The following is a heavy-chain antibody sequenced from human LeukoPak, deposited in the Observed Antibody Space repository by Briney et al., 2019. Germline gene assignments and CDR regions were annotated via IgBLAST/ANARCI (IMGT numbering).Heavy chain of an antibody. V-gene: IGHV4-59*01. CDR3: ARAGQWLSYYYMDV. CDR2: IYYSGST. Sequence: SETLSLTCTVSGGSISSYYWSWIRQPPGKGLEWIGYIYYSGSTNYNPSLKSRVTISVDTSKNQFSLKLSSVTAADTAVYYCARAGQWLSYYYMDVWGKGTTVTVSS. J-gene: IGHJ6*03. CDR1: GGSISSYY. D-gene: IGHD3-22*01.